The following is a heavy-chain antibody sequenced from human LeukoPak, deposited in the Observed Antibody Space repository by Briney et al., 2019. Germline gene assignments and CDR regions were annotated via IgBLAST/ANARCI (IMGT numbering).Heavy chain of an antibody. J-gene: IGHJ4*02. D-gene: IGHD6-19*01. CDR2: INHSGST. CDR1: GGSFRGYY. CDR3: ARGLDVVAVAGLYYFDY. Sequence: KPSETLSLTCAVYGGSFRGYYWRWIRQPPGKGLEWIGEINHSGSTNYNPSLKSRVTISVDTSKNQFSLKLSSVTAADTAVYYCARGLDVVAVAGLYYFDYWGQGTLVTVSS. V-gene: IGHV4-34*01.